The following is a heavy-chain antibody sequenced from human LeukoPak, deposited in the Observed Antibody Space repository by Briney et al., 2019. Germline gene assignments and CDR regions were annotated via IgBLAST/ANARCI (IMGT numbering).Heavy chain of an antibody. D-gene: IGHD6-19*01. V-gene: IGHV5-51*01. CDR1: GYSFTTYW. Sequence: GESLKISCQGSGYSFTTYWIGWVRQLPGKGLESLGIIYPGDSDTKYNPSFQGQVPISADKSSSTAYLGWRSLKTSDTAMYYFVRLDRSGWYYFASGGQGTLVTVSS. CDR2: IYPGDSDT. CDR3: VRLDRSGWYYFAS. J-gene: IGHJ4*02.